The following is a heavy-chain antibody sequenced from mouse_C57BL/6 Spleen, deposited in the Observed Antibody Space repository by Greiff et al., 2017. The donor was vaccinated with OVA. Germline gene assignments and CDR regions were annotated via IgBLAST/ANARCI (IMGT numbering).Heavy chain of an antibody. CDR1: GFTFSDYG. CDR3: ARAPVVAPYYAMDY. J-gene: IGHJ4*01. V-gene: IGHV5-17*01. Sequence: EVKLMESGGGLVKPGGSLKLSCAASGFTFSDYGMHWVRQAPEKGLEWVAYISSGSSTIYYADTVKGRFTISRDNAKNTLFLQMTSLRSEDTAMYYCARAPVVAPYYAMDYWGQGTSVTVSS. D-gene: IGHD1-1*01. CDR2: ISSGSSTI.